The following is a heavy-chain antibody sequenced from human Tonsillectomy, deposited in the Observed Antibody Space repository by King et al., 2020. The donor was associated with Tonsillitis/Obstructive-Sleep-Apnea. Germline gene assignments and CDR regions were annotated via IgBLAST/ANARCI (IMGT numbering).Heavy chain of an antibody. J-gene: IGHJ6*03. Sequence: QVQLVESGGGVVQPGRSLRLSCAASGFPLSNYAMHWVRQAPGKGLEWVAVISYDGSGKHYADSVKGRFTLSRDISNNTLYLQMNSLRTEDTAVYFCARSDYYYYYMDVWGKGTTVTVSS. CDR2: ISYDGSGK. V-gene: IGHV3-30*04. CDR1: GFPLSNYA. CDR3: ARSDYYYYYMDV.